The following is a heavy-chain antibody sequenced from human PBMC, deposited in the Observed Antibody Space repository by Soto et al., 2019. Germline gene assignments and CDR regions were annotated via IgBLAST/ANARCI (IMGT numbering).Heavy chain of an antibody. CDR1: RFTFSNYG. CDR3: TRDIRSWYFDL. D-gene: IGHD2-2*02. CDR2: IWYDGSHK. Sequence: QVQLVESGGGVVQPGRSLRLSCVASRFTFSNYGMHWVRQAPGKGLAWVAVIWYDGSHKYYTDSVQGRFTISRDNSKNTLYLQMDSLRAEDTAVYYCTRDIRSWYFDLWGRGTLVTVSS. J-gene: IGHJ2*01. V-gene: IGHV3-33*01.